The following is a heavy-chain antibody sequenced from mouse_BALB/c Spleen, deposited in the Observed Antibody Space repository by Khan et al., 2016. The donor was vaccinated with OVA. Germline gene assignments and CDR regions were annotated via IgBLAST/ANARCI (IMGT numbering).Heavy chain of an antibody. CDR3: TRSYASYYFDY. V-gene: IGHV1-5*01. CDR2: IYPGISDT. CDR1: GYSFTSYW. Sequence: VQLQQSGTVLARPGASVKMSCKASGYSFTSYWMHWVKQRPGLGLEWIGAIYPGISDTRYNQKFKGKAKLTAVTSASTAYMELSSLTNDDSAVYYCTRSYASYYFDYWGQGTLLTVSS. D-gene: IGHD1-1*02. J-gene: IGHJ2*01.